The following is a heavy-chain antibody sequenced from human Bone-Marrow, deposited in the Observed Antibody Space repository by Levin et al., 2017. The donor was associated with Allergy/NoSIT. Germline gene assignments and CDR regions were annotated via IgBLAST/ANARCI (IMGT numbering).Heavy chain of an antibody. CDR1: GGSIRSGGYY. D-gene: IGHD5-18*01. Sequence: SETLSLTCTVSGGSIRSGGYYWSWIRQHPAKGLEWIGYIHYSGTTYYNPSLGSRLTISLDTSMNQFSLNLNSVTAADTAVYYCARAMGDYTYGNYFDYWGQGTLVTVSP. J-gene: IGHJ4*02. CDR2: IHYSGTT. CDR3: ARAMGDYTYGNYFDY. V-gene: IGHV4-31*03.